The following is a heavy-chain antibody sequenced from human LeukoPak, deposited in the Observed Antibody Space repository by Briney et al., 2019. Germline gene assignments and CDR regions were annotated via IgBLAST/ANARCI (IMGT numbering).Heavy chain of an antibody. J-gene: IGHJ4*02. D-gene: IGHD3-10*01. V-gene: IGHV1-18*01. Sequence: ASVTVSFTASGYTFTSYGISWVRQAPGQGLEWMGWISAYNGNTNYAQKLQGRVTMTTDTSTSTAYMESRSLRSDDTAVYYCARSGRRLVWFGETMGYCDYWGQGTLVTVSS. CDR2: ISAYNGNT. CDR3: ARSGRRLVWFGETMGYCDY. CDR1: GYTFTSYG.